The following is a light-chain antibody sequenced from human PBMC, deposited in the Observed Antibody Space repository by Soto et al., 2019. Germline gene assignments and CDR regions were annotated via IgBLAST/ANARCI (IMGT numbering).Light chain of an antibody. CDR1: NIGSKG. CDR2: VES. V-gene: IGLV3-21*02. J-gene: IGLJ3*02. Sequence: SYELTQPPSVSVAPGQTARITCGGDNIGSKGAHWYQQKAGQAPVLVVYVESSQPPGIPGRFSGSKSGNTATLTISRVEAGDEADYYCQVYDSSNHHRVLGGGTELTV. CDR3: QVYDSSNHHRV.